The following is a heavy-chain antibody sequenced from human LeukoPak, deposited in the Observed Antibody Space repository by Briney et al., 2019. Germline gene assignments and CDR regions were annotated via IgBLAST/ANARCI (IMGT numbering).Heavy chain of an antibody. D-gene: IGHD3-22*01. V-gene: IGHV4-31*03. Sequence: SETLSLTCTVSGGSISSSSYYWGWIRQPPGKGLEWIGYIYYSGSTYYNPSLKSRVTISVDTSKNQFSLKLSSVTAADTAVYYCARTPVVSRAFDIWGQGTMVTVSS. CDR3: ARTPVVSRAFDI. CDR2: IYYSGST. CDR1: GGSISSSSYY. J-gene: IGHJ3*02.